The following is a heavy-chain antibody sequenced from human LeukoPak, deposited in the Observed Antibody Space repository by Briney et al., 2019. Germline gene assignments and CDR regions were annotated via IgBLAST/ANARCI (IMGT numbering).Heavy chain of an antibody. V-gene: IGHV3-21*01. J-gene: IGHJ6*03. CDR2: ITSSGRKI. Sequence: GGSLRLSCVASGFSFSTYNMNWVRQAPGQALEWVSSITSSGRKIYYIDSVKGRFTISRDNAEKSLYLQMDNLRAEDTAVYYCARDPYNGAYGDLYFYYMDVWGKGTTVTVSS. D-gene: IGHD4-17*01. CDR1: GFSFSTYN. CDR3: ARDPYNGAYGDLYFYYMDV.